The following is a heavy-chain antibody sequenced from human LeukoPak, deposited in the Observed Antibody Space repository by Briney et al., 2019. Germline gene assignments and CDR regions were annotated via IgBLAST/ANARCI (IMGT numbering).Heavy chain of an antibody. CDR3: ASRYCRSASCYEDWDYYYYYMDV. J-gene: IGHJ6*03. D-gene: IGHD2-2*01. CDR2: IITIYGTA. V-gene: IGHV1-69*13. CDR1: GGTFSRYA. Sequence: SVKVSCKASGGTFSRYAIKWVRQAPGQGLEWMGGIITIYGTANYAQKFQGRVTITADESTSTVYMELRSLRSEDTAVYYCASRYCRSASCYEDWDYYYYYMDVWGKGSTVIVS.